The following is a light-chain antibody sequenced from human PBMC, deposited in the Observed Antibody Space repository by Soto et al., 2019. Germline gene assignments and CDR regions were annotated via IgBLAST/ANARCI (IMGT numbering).Light chain of an antibody. CDR2: DAS. V-gene: IGKV3-11*01. J-gene: IGKJ5*01. Sequence: EIVLTQSPATLALSPGERGPLSCRASQSISSYLAWYPQKPGQAPRPPTYDASHRATGIPARFSGSGSGTGFTLTISSLEPEDFAVYYCQQRDNWPSAFGQGTRLEIK. CDR1: QSISSY. CDR3: QQRDNWPSA.